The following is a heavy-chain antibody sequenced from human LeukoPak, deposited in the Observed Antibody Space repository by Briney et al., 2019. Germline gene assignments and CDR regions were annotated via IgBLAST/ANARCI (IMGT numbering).Heavy chain of an antibody. V-gene: IGHV3-21*01. Sequence: PGGSLRLSCAAPGFTFSSYSMNWVRQAPGKGLEWVSSISSSSSYIYYADSVKGRFTISRDNAKNSLYLQMNSLRAEDTAVYYCARDRYGIAAAENWFDPWGQGTLVTVSS. D-gene: IGHD6-13*01. CDR2: ISSSSSYI. CDR1: GFTFSSYS. CDR3: ARDRYGIAAAENWFDP. J-gene: IGHJ5*02.